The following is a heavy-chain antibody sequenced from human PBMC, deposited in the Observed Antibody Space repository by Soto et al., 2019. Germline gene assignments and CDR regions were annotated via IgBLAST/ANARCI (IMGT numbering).Heavy chain of an antibody. D-gene: IGHD3-22*01. CDR2: ISNSGNTI. Sequence: GGSLRLSCIVSGFTFSSYGMNWVRQAPGKGLEWVSYISNSGNTIDYADSVKGRFTISRDNAKNSPYLQMNSLRDEDTAVYYCAGDYHYYDSSGSYYDPFQHWGQGTQVTVSS. CDR3: AGDYHYYDSSGSYYDPFQH. J-gene: IGHJ1*01. CDR1: GFTFSSYG. V-gene: IGHV3-48*02.